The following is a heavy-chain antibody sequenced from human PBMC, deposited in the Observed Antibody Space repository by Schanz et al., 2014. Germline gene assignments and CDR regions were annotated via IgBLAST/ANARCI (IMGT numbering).Heavy chain of an antibody. CDR1: GFTFNNFN. J-gene: IGHJ5*02. Sequence: EVQLVESGGGLVKPGGSLRLSCAASGFTFNNFNMNWVRQAPGKGLEWVSSISSSGSSIYYADSVKGQFTISRDNANNSLFLRMNSLRAEDTSVYYCASDYNYFEAEAPWGQGTLVTVSS. CDR2: ISSSGSSI. CDR3: ASDYNYFEAEAP. D-gene: IGHD3-16*01. V-gene: IGHV3-21*06.